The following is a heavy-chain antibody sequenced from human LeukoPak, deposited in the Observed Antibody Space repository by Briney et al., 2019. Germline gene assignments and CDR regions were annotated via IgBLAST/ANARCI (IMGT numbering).Heavy chain of an antibody. V-gene: IGHV3-33*08. CDR2: IWYDGSNK. CDR3: ARDLTQLALFDY. J-gene: IGHJ4*02. CDR1: GFTFSSYA. D-gene: IGHD6-13*01. Sequence: GGSLRLSCAASGFTFSSYAMSWVRQAPGKGLEWVAVIWYDGSNKYYADSVKGRFTLSRDNSKNTLFLQMNSLRPEDTAVYFCARDLTQLALFDYWGQGTLVTVSS.